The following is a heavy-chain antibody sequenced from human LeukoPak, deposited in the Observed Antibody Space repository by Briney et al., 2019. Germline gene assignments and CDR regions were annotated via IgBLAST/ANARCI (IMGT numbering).Heavy chain of an antibody. CDR1: GFTFSSFT. CDR3: ARDLRSSGYYAFDY. CDR2: ISSSNSYI. Sequence: GGSLRLSCAASGFTFSSFTMNWVRQAPGKGLEWVSSISSSNSYIYYADSLKGRFTISRDNAKNSLYLQMNSLRAEDTAVYYCARDLRSSGYYAFDYWGQGTLVTVSS. V-gene: IGHV3-21*01. D-gene: IGHD3-22*01. J-gene: IGHJ4*02.